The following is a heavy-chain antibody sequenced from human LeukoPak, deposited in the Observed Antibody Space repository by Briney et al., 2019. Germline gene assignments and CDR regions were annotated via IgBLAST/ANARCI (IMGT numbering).Heavy chain of an antibody. CDR1: GFTFSNYG. J-gene: IGHJ4*03. V-gene: IGHV3-30*18. CDR2: ISYDGGNI. CDR3: AKDVSRRSSSFDY. D-gene: IGHD1-14*01. Sequence: GGSLRHSRTASGFTFSNYGMHWVRQAPGRGLEWMAIISYDGGNIYYADSVRGRFTISRDNSKNTLYLQMNSLRPEDTAMYYCAKDVSRRSSSFDYWGQGTLVNVSS.